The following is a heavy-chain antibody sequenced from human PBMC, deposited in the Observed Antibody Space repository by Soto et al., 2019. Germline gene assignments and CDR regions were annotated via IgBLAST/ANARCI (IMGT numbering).Heavy chain of an antibody. Sequence: QVQLVQSGAEVKKPGASVKVSCKASGYTFTSYYMHWVRQAPGQGLELIGIINPTGGSTNYAQKVQGRVTMTMDTSTSTVYMELSSLTSEDTAVYYCARGRCAISGTTLGGHYFDYWGQGTLVTVSS. V-gene: IGHV1-46*03. CDR3: ARGRCAISGTTLGGHYFDY. CDR2: INPTGGST. J-gene: IGHJ4*02. CDR1: GYTFTSYY. D-gene: IGHD1-20*01.